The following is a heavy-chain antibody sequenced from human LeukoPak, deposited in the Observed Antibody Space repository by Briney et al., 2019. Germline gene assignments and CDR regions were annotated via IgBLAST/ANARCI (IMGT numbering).Heavy chain of an antibody. CDR3: ATAYSGYDYFDY. J-gene: IGHJ4*02. Sequence: GGSLRLSCAASGFTFSSYWMSWVRQAPGKGLEWVANIKQDGSEKYYVDSVKGRFTIFRDNAKNSLYLQMNSLRAEDTAVYYCATAYSGYDYFDYWGQGTLVTVSS. CDR1: GFTFSSYW. CDR2: IKQDGSEK. D-gene: IGHD5-12*01. V-gene: IGHV3-7*01.